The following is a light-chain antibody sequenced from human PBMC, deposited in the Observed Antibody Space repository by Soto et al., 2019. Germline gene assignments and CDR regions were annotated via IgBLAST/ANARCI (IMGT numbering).Light chain of an antibody. Sequence: EIVMTHSPATLSVSPGARATLSCRASQSVRSDLVWYRQKPGQAPRLLIYGASNRATGVPDRFSGSGSGRVLTLTISSLQSDGFGVYYCQQNLEWHRTVGQGTKVDIK. CDR3: QQNLEWHRT. V-gene: IGKV3-15*01. CDR1: QSVRSD. J-gene: IGKJ1*01. CDR2: GAS.